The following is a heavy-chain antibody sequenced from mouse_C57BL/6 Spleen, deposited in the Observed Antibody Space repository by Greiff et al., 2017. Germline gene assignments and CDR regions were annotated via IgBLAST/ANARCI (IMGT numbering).Heavy chain of an antibody. D-gene: IGHD2-5*01. V-gene: IGHV5-17*01. J-gene: IGHJ4*01. CDR3: ARNLYYRNYGGAPMDY. Sequence: EVMLVESGGGLVKPGGSLKLSCAASGFTFSDYGLHWVRQAPEKGLEWVAYISSGSSTIYYADTVKGRFTISRDNAKNTLFLQMTSLRSEDTAMYYCARNLYYRNYGGAPMDYWGQGTSVTVSS. CDR1: GFTFSDYG. CDR2: ISSGSSTI.